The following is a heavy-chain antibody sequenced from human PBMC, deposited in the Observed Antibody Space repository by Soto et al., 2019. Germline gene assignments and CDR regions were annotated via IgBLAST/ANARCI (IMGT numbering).Heavy chain of an antibody. V-gene: IGHV3-11*06. CDR3: ARSGDNYNRLDY. Sequence: GGSLRLSCEGSGFTFSDYYISWIRQAPGKGLEWISYSSNSGTFSRYADSVKGRFSISRDNTKNLLYLQMNSLRAEYTAVYYCARSGDNYNRLDYWGQGTPVTVSS. CDR2: SSNSGTFS. CDR1: GFTFSDYY. J-gene: IGHJ4*02. D-gene: IGHD1-1*01.